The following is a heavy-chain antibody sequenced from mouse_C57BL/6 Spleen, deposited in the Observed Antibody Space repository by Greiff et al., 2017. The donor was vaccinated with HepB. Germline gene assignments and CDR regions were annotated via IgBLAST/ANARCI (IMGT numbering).Heavy chain of an antibody. V-gene: IGHV5-17*01. D-gene: IGHD2-2*01. CDR1: GFTFSDYG. CDR3: ARPWLRRGDYYAMDY. Sequence: EVQRVESGGGLVKPGGSLKLSCAASGFTFSDYGMHWVRQAPEKGLEWVAYISSGSSTIYYADTVKGRFTISRDNAKNTLLLQMTSLRSEDTAMYYCARPWLRRGDYYAMDYWGQGTSVTVSS. CDR2: ISSGSSTI. J-gene: IGHJ4*01.